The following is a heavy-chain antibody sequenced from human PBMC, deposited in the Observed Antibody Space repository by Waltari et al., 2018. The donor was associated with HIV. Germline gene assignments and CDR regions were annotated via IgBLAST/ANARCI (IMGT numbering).Heavy chain of an antibody. CDR1: GYTFLNYH. D-gene: IGHD3-16*02. V-gene: IGHV1-18*01. CDR2: ITRYSANT. J-gene: IGHJ4*02. Sequence: QIRLFQSGHEARKPGDSVTVSCKTSGYTFLNYHVTWVRQSLGQRPEWMGGITRYSANTNYTRESQGRVTLTTDAAASIAYLQLRDLRVDDTAIYFCTRGHIWGSYRYFDYWGPGTRVTVS. CDR3: TRGHIWGSYRYFDY.